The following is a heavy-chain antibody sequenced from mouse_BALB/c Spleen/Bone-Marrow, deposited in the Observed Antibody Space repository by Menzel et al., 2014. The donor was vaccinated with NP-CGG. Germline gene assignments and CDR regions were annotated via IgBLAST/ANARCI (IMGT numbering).Heavy chain of an antibody. V-gene: IGHV1S81*02. CDR3: TRENYGFAY. CDR2: INPSNGGT. Sequence: VQLQQSGAELVKPGASVKLSCKASGYTFTSYYMYWVKQRPGQGLEWIGEINPSNGGTNFNEKFKSKATLTVDKSSSTAYMRLSRLTSEDSAVYYCTRENYGFAYWGQGTLVTVSA. CDR1: GYTFTSYY. J-gene: IGHJ3*01. D-gene: IGHD1-1*02.